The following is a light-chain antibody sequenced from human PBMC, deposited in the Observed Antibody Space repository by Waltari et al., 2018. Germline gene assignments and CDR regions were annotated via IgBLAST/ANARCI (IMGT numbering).Light chain of an antibody. V-gene: IGLV1-51*01. CDR2: DNN. CDR1: SPNIGNYF. CDR3: ATWDNSLTAVV. J-gene: IGLJ2*01. Sequence: QSALTQPPSVSAAPGQKVTISCSGSSPNIGNYFVSWYHQLPGATPKLLIYDNNKRPSGIPDRFSASKSGTSATLDITGLQIGDEADYYCATWDNSLTAVVFGGGTKLTVL.